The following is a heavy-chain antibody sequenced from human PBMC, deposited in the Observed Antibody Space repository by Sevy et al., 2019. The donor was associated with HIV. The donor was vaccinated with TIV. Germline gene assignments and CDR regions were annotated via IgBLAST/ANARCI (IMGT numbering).Heavy chain of an antibody. CDR2: ISSSGSTI. Sequence: GGSLRLSCAASGFTFSDYYMSWIRQAPGKGLEWVSYISSSGSTIYYAHSVKGRFTISRDNAKNSLYLQMNSLRAEDMAVYYCAREDEWELPAFDIWGQGTMVTVSS. D-gene: IGHD1-26*01. CDR3: AREDEWELPAFDI. V-gene: IGHV3-11*01. J-gene: IGHJ3*02. CDR1: GFTFSDYY.